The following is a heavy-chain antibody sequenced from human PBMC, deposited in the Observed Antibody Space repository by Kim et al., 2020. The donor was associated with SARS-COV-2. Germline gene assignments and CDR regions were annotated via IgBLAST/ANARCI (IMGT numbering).Heavy chain of an antibody. J-gene: IGHJ4*02. Sequence: GGSLRLSCAASGFTFSSYAMHWVRQAPGKGLEWVAVISYDGSNKYYADSVKGRFTISRDNSKNTLYLQMNSLRAEDTAVYYCARGWDSSSWYPSALDYWGQGTLVTVSS. V-gene: IGHV3-30-3*01. CDR3: ARGWDSSSWYPSALDY. D-gene: IGHD6-13*01. CDR1: GFTFSSYA. CDR2: ISYDGSNK.